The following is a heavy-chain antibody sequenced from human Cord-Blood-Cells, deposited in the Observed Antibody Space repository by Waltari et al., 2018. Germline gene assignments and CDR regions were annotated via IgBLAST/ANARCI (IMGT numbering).Heavy chain of an antibody. D-gene: IGHD7-27*01. CDR2: ITPIFGTA. Sequence: QVKLVQSGAEVKKPGSSVKVSCKASGGTFSSYAISWVRQAPGQGLEWMGGITPIFGTANYAQKFQGRVPITADESTSTAYMGLSSLRSEDTAVYYCARVPPITGDDAFDIWGQGTMVTVSS. V-gene: IGHV1-69*01. CDR3: ARVPPITGDDAFDI. CDR1: GGTFSSYA. J-gene: IGHJ3*02.